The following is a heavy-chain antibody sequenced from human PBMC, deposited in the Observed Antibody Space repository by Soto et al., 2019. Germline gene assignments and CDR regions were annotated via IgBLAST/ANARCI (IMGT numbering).Heavy chain of an antibody. CDR1: GFTFSSYA. D-gene: IGHD6-13*01. CDR2: ISGSGGST. CDR3: AKASIAAAGYPDYYYGMDV. Sequence: GGSLRLSCAASGFTFSSYAMSWVRQAPGKGLEWVSAISGSGGSTYYADSVKGRFAISRDNSKNTLYLQMNSLRAEDTAVYYCAKASIAAAGYPDYYYGMDVWGQGTTVTVSS. J-gene: IGHJ6*02. V-gene: IGHV3-23*01.